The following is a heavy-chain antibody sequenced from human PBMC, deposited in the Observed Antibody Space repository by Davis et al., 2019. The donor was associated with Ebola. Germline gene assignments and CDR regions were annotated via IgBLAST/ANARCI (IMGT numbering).Heavy chain of an antibody. V-gene: IGHV1-18*04. D-gene: IGHD3-16*02. Sequence: VKVSCKASGYTFTSYGISWVRQAPGQGLEWMGWISAYNGNTNYAQKLQGRVTMTTDTSTSTAYMELRSLRSDDTAVYYCARGYDYVWGSYRYYYGMDVWGQGTTVTVSS. CDR3: ARGYDYVWGSYRYYYGMDV. CDR1: GYTFTSYG. J-gene: IGHJ6*02. CDR2: ISAYNGNT.